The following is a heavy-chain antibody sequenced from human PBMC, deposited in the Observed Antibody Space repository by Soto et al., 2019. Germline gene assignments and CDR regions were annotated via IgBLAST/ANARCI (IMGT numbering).Heavy chain of an antibody. D-gene: IGHD6-19*01. CDR1: GFTFRNFG. CDR2: ITYDGSNT. Sequence: QIQLVESGGGVVQPGKSLRVSCSASGFTFRNFGMHWVRQAPGKGLEWVAVITYDGSNTYYRESVKGRLTISRDNLQNMVYLQMHSLRVEDTGVYYCAKDWGSGWYYFDSWGQGTLVTVSS. J-gene: IGHJ4*02. CDR3: AKDWGSGWYYFDS. V-gene: IGHV3-30*18.